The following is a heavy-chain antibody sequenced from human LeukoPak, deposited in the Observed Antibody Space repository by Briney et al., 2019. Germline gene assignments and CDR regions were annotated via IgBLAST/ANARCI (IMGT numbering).Heavy chain of an antibody. J-gene: IGHJ4*02. CDR2: INHSGST. CDR3: ARGRGDYVDYFDY. V-gene: IGHV4-34*01. Sequence: SETLSLTCAVYGGSFSGYYWSWIRQPPGKGREWIGEINHSGSTNYNPSLKSRVIISVDTSKNQFSLKLSSVTAADTAVYYCARGRGDYVDYFDYWGQGTLVTVSS. D-gene: IGHD4-17*01. CDR1: GGSFSGYY.